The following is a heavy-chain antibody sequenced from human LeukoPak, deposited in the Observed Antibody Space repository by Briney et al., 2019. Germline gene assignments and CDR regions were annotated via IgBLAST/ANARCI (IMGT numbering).Heavy chain of an antibody. J-gene: IGHJ6*04. CDR1: GFTFTNYW. CDR3: AELGITMIGGV. Sequence: PGGSPRLSCAASGFTFTNYWMSWVRQAPGKGLELVANIKQDRSEKYYVDSVKGRFTISRDNAKNSLYLQMNSLRAEDTAVYYCAELGITMIGGVWGKGTTVTISS. D-gene: IGHD3-10*02. V-gene: IGHV3-7*01. CDR2: IKQDRSEK.